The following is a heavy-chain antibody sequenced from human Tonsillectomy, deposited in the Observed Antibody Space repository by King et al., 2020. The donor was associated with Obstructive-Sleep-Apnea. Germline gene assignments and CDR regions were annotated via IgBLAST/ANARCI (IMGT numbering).Heavy chain of an antibody. V-gene: IGHV4-31*03. Sequence: VQLQESGPGMVKPSQTLSLPCTVSGVSISVGRYSWSWVRQRPGKGLGWIGDIYDNGGTYYNPSLRSRITISVDTSKNQFSLRLSSVTAADTALYYCARGRSTSIEIFDSWGQGALVTVSS. CDR3: ARGRSTSIEIFDS. J-gene: IGHJ4*02. CDR1: GVSISVGRYS. D-gene: IGHD2/OR15-2a*01. CDR2: IYDNGGT.